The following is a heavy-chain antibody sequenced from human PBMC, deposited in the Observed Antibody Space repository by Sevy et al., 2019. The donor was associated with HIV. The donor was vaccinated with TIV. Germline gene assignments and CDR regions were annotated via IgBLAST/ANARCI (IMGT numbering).Heavy chain of an antibody. D-gene: IGHD3-22*01. Sequence: SETLSLTCTVSGGSISSGGYYWSWIRQHPGKGLEWIGYIYYSGSTYYNPSLKSRVTISVDTSKNQFSLKLSSVTAADTVVYYCARGRHYYDSSGYYALTRGAYYFDYWGQGTLVTVSS. CDR3: ARGRHYYDSSGYYALTRGAYYFDY. V-gene: IGHV4-31*03. CDR2: IYYSGST. J-gene: IGHJ4*02. CDR1: GGSISSGGYY.